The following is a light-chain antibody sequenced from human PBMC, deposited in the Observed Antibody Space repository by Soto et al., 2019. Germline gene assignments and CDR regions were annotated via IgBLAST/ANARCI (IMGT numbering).Light chain of an antibody. J-gene: IGKJ5*01. Sequence: IALTQSPGTLSLSPGRTGTRSCRAIQSVSNYLAWYQQKPGQAPRLLIYDASNRATGIPARFSRSGSGTDFTVTISRLEPEDFAVYYCQQRSSWPITFGQGTRLENK. V-gene: IGKV3-11*01. CDR1: QSVSNY. CDR2: DAS. CDR3: QQRSSWPIT.